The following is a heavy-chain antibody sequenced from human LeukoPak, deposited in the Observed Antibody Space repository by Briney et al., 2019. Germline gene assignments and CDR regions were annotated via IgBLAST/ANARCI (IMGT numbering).Heavy chain of an antibody. D-gene: IGHD6-13*01. CDR3: ARGSILAAAGGRVFDY. Sequence: GGSLRLSCAASGFTFSSYAMHWVRQAPGKGLEWVAVISYDGSNKYYADSVKGRFTISRDNSKNTLYLQMNSLRAEDTAVYYCARGSILAAAGGRVFDYWGQGTLVTVSS. J-gene: IGHJ4*02. CDR1: GFTFSSYA. V-gene: IGHV3-30-3*01. CDR2: ISYDGSNK.